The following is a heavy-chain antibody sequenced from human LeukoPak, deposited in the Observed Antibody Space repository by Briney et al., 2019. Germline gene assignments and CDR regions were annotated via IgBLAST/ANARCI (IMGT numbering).Heavy chain of an antibody. CDR2: IYTSGST. Sequence: SETLSLTCTVSGGSISSYYWSWVRQPAGKGPEWIGRIYTSGSTNYNPSLKRRVTRSVDTSKNQFSLKLSSVTAADTAVYYCARDFYYYDSSGYYNWFDPWGQGTLVTVSS. J-gene: IGHJ5*02. CDR1: GGSISSYY. CDR3: ARDFYYYDSSGYYNWFDP. V-gene: IGHV4-4*07. D-gene: IGHD3-22*01.